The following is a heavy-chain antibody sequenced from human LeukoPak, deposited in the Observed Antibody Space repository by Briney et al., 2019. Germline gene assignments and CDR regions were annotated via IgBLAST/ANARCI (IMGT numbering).Heavy chain of an antibody. J-gene: IGHJ5*02. CDR3: ARSGGSGSYSRWFDP. V-gene: IGHV4-59*01. CDR2: IYYSGST. CDR1: GASISSYY. D-gene: IGHD3-10*01. Sequence: SETLSLTCTVSGASISSYYWIWIRQPPGKGLEWIGSIYYSGSTNYNPSLKSRVTISVDTSKNQFSLKLSSVTAADTAVYYCARSGGSGSYSRWFDPWGQGTLVTVSS.